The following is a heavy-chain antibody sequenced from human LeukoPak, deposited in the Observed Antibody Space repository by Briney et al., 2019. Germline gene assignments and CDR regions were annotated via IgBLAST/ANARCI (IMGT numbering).Heavy chain of an antibody. D-gene: IGHD3-10*01. Sequence: GGSLRLSCAASGFTFSSYGMHWVRQAPGKGLEWVAVISYDGSNKYYADSVKGRFTSSRDNSKNTLYLQMNSLRAEDTAVYYCARARRTVRGSWMFDYWGQGTLVTVSS. CDR3: ARARRTVRGSWMFDY. CDR2: ISYDGSNK. CDR1: GFTFSSYG. J-gene: IGHJ4*02. V-gene: IGHV3-30*03.